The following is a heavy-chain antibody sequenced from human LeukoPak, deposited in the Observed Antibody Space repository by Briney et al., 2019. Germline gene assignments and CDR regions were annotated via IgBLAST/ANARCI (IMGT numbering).Heavy chain of an antibody. CDR2: IYYSGST. CDR1: GGSISSNSYY. CDR3: ARRGPIAAAVYFDY. V-gene: IGHV4-39*01. D-gene: IGHD6-13*01. J-gene: IGHJ4*02. Sequence: SETLSLTCTVSGGSISSNSYYWGWIRQPPGKGLEWIGSIYYSGSTYYNLSLKSRVTISVDTSKNQFSLKLSSVTAADTAVYYCARRGPIAAAVYFDYWGQGTLVTVSS.